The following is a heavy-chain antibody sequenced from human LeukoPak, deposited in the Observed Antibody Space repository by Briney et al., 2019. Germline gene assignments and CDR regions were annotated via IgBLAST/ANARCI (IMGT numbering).Heavy chain of an antibody. V-gene: IGHV1-2*02. D-gene: IGHD3-10*01. J-gene: IGHJ4*02. CDR3: ARAPGATYGAGSDF. CDR1: GYTFSASTITNYY. Sequence: ASVKVSCKASGYTFSASTITNYYIHWIPQAPGQGLEWLGWMNPKSGATNYGQKFRGRVTMTRATSINTAYMELTRLQFDDTAIYYCARAPGATYGAGSDFWGRGTLVTVSS. CDR2: MNPKSGAT.